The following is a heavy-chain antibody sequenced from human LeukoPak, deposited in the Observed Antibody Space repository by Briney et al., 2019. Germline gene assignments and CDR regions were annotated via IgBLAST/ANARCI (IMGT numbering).Heavy chain of an antibody. Sequence: GESLKISCKGSGYTFTSYWIGWVRQMPGKGLEWWGIIYPGDSDTKYSPSFQGQVTISADKSITTAYLQWSSLKASDTAMYYCARVPFGDYAPDYWGQGTLVTVSS. CDR2: IYPGDSDT. CDR1: GYTFTSYW. V-gene: IGHV5-51*01. D-gene: IGHD4-17*01. J-gene: IGHJ4*02. CDR3: ARVPFGDYAPDY.